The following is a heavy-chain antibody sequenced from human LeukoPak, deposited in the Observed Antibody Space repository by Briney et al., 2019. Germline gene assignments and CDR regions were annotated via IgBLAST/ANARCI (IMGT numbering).Heavy chain of an antibody. V-gene: IGHV1-69*05. J-gene: IGHJ4*02. D-gene: IGHD5-18*01. CDR1: GYTFTGYY. Sequence: ASVKVSCKASGYTFTGYYMHWVRQAPGQGLEWMGRIIPIFGTANYAQKFQGRVTITTDESTSTAYMELSSLRSEDTAVYYCAREGYSYGLEFPYYFDYWGQGTLVTVSS. CDR3: AREGYSYGLEFPYYFDY. CDR2: IIPIFGTA.